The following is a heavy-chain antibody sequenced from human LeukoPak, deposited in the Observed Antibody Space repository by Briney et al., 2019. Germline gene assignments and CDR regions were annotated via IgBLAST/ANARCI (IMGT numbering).Heavy chain of an antibody. CDR1: GGSFSGYY. Sequence: SETLSLTCAVYGGSFSGYYWSWIRQPPGKGLEWIGEINHSGSTNYNPSLKSRVTISVDTSKNQFSLKLSSVTAADTAVYYCVKPGRGFYYGMDVWGQGTTVTVSS. J-gene: IGHJ6*02. CDR3: VKPGRGFYYGMDV. CDR2: INHSGST. V-gene: IGHV4-34*01. D-gene: IGHD3-10*01.